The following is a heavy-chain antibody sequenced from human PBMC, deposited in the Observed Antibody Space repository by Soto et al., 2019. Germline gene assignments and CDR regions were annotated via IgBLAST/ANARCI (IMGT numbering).Heavy chain of an antibody. Sequence: TSETLSLTCTVSGGSITSSSYYWGWIRQPPGKGLEWIGSIYYSGSTYYNPSLKSRVTISGDTSKNQFSLKLSSVTAADTAVYYCATQEVGGTYVYTFDPWGQGTLVTVSS. CDR1: GGSITSSSYY. CDR3: ATQEVGGTYVYTFDP. D-gene: IGHD1-26*01. J-gene: IGHJ5*02. CDR2: IYYSGST. V-gene: IGHV4-39*01.